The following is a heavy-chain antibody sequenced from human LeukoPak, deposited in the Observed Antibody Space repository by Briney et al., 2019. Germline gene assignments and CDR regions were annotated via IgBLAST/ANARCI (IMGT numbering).Heavy chain of an antibody. CDR2: IYYSGST. D-gene: IGHD3-10*01. Sequence: NPSETLSLTCTVSGDSISSYYWSWIRQPPGKGLERIGYIYYSGSTNYNPSLKSRVTISVDTSKNQFSLKLSSVTAADTAVYYCATRRITMVRGVNDAFDIWGQGTMVTVSS. V-gene: IGHV4-59*01. CDR3: ATRRITMVRGVNDAFDI. CDR1: GDSISSYY. J-gene: IGHJ3*02.